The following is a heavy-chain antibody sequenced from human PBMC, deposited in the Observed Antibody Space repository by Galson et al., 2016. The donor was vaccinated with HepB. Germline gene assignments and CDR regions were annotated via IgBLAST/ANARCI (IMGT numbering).Heavy chain of an antibody. Sequence: CAISWDSVSNTSAIYTRIWIRQSPSRGLEWLGRTYYKSKWYNDYAVSVKRRITIKADTSKNEFSLQLNSVTPEDTAVYYCARGRYGGYFYGMDVWGQGTTVTVAS. CDR2: TYYKSKWYN. V-gene: IGHV6-1*01. CDR3: ARGRYGGYFYGMDV. J-gene: IGHJ6*01. CDR1: WDSVSNTSAI. D-gene: IGHD4-23*01.